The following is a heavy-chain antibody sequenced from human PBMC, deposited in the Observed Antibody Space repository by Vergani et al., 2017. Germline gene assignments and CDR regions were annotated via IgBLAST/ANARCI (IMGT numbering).Heavy chain of an antibody. J-gene: IGHJ4*02. CDR1: GFAFSEFA. V-gene: IGHV3-23*01. CDR2: ISTRSDNT. D-gene: IGHD3-10*01. Sequence: EVRLLESGGDLVQPGGSLRLSCTTSGFAFSEFAMHWVRQTPGKGLEWVSGISTRSDNTYYADFVRGRFTISRDDSRNTLYPHLNSLRAEDTAIYYCSKKSTACSPTHCHITIVQGVPWDSWGQGTLVTVSS. CDR3: SKKSTACSPTHCHITIVQGVPWDS.